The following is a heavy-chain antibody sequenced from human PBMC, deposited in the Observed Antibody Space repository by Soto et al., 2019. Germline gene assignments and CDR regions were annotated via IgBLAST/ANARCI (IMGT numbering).Heavy chain of an antibody. CDR2: VYHSGSA. J-gene: IGHJ5*02. V-gene: IGHV4-4*02. D-gene: IGHD2-2*01. CDR1: GVSISSSHW. CDR3: ARIAVVPSALDP. Sequence: SETLSLTCDVSGVSISSSHWWCWLRQPPGKGLEWIGEVYHSGSANYNPSLKSRVSMSVDKSKNQFSLRLTSVTAADTALYFCARIAVVPSALDPWGQGTLVTVSS.